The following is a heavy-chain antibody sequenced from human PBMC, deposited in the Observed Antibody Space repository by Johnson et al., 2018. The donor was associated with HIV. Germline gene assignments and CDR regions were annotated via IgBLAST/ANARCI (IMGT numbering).Heavy chain of an antibody. D-gene: IGHD3-10*01. V-gene: IGHV3-30*02. CDR3: AKDWFRESLSAFDI. CDR2: IRYDGSNK. Sequence: QVQLVESGGGLVQPGGSLRLSCAASGFTFSSYWMSWVRQAPGKGLEWVAFIRYDGSNKYYADSVKGRFTISRDNSKNTLYLQMNSLRAEDTAVYYCAKDWFRESLSAFDIWGQGTMVTVSS. J-gene: IGHJ3*02. CDR1: GFTFSSYW.